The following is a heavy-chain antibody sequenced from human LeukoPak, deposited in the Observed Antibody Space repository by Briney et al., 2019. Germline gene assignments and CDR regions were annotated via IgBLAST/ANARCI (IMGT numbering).Heavy chain of an antibody. CDR3: ARADQDGYCSGGSCYSFDY. CDR1: GFTVNSNY. Sequence: GGSLRLSCAASGFTVNSNYMRWVRQAPGKGLEWASVIYSGGSTYYADSVKGRFTISRDNSKNTLYLQMNSLRAEDTAVYYCARADQDGYCSGGSCYSFDYWGQGTLVTVSS. V-gene: IGHV3-66*02. D-gene: IGHD2-15*01. CDR2: IYSGGST. J-gene: IGHJ4*02.